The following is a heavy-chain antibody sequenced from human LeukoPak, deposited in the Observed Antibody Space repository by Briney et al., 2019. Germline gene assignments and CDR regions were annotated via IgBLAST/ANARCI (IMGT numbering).Heavy chain of an antibody. CDR3: ARDVTYYYDSSGYP. J-gene: IGHJ5*02. D-gene: IGHD3-22*01. V-gene: IGHV1-2*02. Sequence: GASVKVSCKASGYTFTGYYMHWVRQAPGQGLEWMGWINPNSGGTNYAQKFQGRVTMTRDTSISTAYVELSRLRSDDTAVYYCARDVTYYYDSSGYPWGQGTLVTVSS. CDR2: INPNSGGT. CDR1: GYTFTGYY.